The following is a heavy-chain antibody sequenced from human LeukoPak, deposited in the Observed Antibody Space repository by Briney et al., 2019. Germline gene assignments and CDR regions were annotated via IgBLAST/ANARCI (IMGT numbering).Heavy chain of an antibody. V-gene: IGHV3-30*02. J-gene: IGHJ1*01. CDR2: LRYDGSDK. D-gene: IGHD2-2*01. CDR3: AKAYCSSTRCSSDLYFQH. Sequence: GGSLRLSCAASGFTFSRYGMHWVRQAPGKGLECVAFLRYDGSDKYYADSVKGRFTISRDNSKNTLYLQMNSLRPEDTAVYYCAKAYCSSTRCSSDLYFQHWGQGTLVTVSS. CDR1: GFTFSRYG.